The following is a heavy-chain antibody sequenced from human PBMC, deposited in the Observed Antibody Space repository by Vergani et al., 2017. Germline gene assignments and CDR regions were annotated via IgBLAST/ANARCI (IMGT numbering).Heavy chain of an antibody. D-gene: IGHD1-7*01. J-gene: IGHJ4*02. CDR2: ISGSGGST. V-gene: IGHV3-23*01. CDR3: AKSALGQWWNYYY. Sequence: EVQLLESGGGLVQPGGSLRLSCAASGFTFSNYAMSWVRQAPGKGLEWVSAISGSGGSTYYADSVKGRFTISRDNSKNTLYLQMNSRRAEDTAVYYCAKSALGQWWNYYYWGQGTLVTVSS. CDR1: GFTFSNYA.